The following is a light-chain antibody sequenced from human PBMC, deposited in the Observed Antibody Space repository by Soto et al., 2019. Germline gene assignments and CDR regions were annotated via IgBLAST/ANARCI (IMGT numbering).Light chain of an antibody. CDR3: HQYNSYLFP. CDR1: QSISSW. Sequence: DIQMTQSPSTLSASVGDRVTITCRASQSISSWLAWYQQKPGKAPKLLIYKASSLESGVPSRFSGSGSGTEFTLTISILQHDAFATYYCHQYNSYLFPFGQAKRLEIK. J-gene: IGKJ5*01. CDR2: KAS. V-gene: IGKV1-5*03.